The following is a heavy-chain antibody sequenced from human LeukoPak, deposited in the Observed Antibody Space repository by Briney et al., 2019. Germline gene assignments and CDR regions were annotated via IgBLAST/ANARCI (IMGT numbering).Heavy chain of an antibody. Sequence: KSSETLSLTCTVSGAHISNYYWTWVRQSAAQGLEWIGRLHASESTIYNPSLKSRVTMSIDTSKPQFSLTLTSVAAADVAVYDCASLSSGAAFDVWGQGTVVTVSS. J-gene: IGHJ3*01. V-gene: IGHV4-4*07. CDR3: ASLSSGAAFDV. D-gene: IGHD3-22*01. CDR1: GAHISNYY. CDR2: LHASEST.